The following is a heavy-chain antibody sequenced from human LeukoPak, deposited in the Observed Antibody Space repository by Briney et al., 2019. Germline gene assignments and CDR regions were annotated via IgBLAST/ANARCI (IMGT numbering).Heavy chain of an antibody. J-gene: IGHJ4*02. CDR1: GFTFSSYS. Sequence: GGSLRLSCAASGFTFSSYSMNWVRQAPGKGLEWVSSISSSSSYVYYADSVKGRFTISRDNAKNSLYLQMNSLRAEDTAVYYCARDASASWDYFDYWGQGTLVTVSS. CDR2: ISSSSSYV. V-gene: IGHV3-21*01. CDR3: ARDASASWDYFDY. D-gene: IGHD6-25*01.